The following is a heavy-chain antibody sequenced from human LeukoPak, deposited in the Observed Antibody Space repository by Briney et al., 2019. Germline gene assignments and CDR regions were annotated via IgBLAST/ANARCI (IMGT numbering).Heavy chain of an antibody. D-gene: IGHD3-16*01. Sequence: GSLRLSCAASGFTFSSYAMSWVRQPPGKGLEWIGEIYHSGSTNYNPSLKSRVTISVDKSKNQFSLKLSSVTAADTAVYYCAGGGGFDYWGQGTLVTVSS. CDR2: IYHSGST. CDR1: GFTFSSYAM. V-gene: IGHV4-4*02. CDR3: AGGGGFDY. J-gene: IGHJ4*02.